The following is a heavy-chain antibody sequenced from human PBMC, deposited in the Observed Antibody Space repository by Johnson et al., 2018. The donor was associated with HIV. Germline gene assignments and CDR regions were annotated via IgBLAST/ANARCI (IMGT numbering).Heavy chain of an antibody. CDR2: ISTSGGAI. D-gene: IGHD4-17*01. Sequence: VQLVESGGSLVQPGGSLRLSCAASGFIFSSYNMRWVRQAPGKGLEYVSSISTSGGAIHYADSVKDRFTISMDNAKNTLYLQMNSLRAEDTAVYYCARDPPVTTTHNAFDIWGQGTMVTVSS. V-gene: IGHV3-48*01. CDR3: ARDPPVTTTHNAFDI. J-gene: IGHJ3*02. CDR1: GFIFSSYN.